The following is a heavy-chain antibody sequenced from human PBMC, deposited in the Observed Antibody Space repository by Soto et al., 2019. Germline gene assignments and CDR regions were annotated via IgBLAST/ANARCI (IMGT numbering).Heavy chain of an antibody. CDR2: ISGSGGST. V-gene: IGHV3-23*01. J-gene: IGHJ6*03. Sequence: GGSLRLSCAASGFTFSSYAMSWVRQAPGKGLEWVSAISGSGGSTYYADSVKGRFTISRDNSKNTLYLQMNSLRAEDTAVYYCAKDLLYYDFWSGYYKATSYYYYYMDVWGKGTTVTVSS. D-gene: IGHD3-3*01. CDR1: GFTFSSYA. CDR3: AKDLLYYDFWSGYYKATSYYYYYMDV.